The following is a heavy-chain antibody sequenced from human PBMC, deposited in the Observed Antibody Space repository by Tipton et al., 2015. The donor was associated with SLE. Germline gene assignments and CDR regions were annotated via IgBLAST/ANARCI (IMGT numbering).Heavy chain of an antibody. CDR2: MSSSGST. D-gene: IGHD5-12*01. CDR1: GDSIDSDTYY. CDR3: AGRYSGYDGAFDY. J-gene: IGHJ4*02. Sequence: TLSLTCTVSGDSIDSDTYYWNWIRQPAGKALEWIGHMSSSGSTNYNPSLKSRVTMSVDTSKNQFSLKLSSVTAEDTAVYYCAGRYSGYDGAFDYWGQGTLVTVSS. V-gene: IGHV4-61*09.